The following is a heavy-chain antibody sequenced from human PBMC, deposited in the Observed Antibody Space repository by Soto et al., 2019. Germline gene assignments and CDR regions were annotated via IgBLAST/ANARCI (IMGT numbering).Heavy chain of an antibody. CDR1: GFTFSSYS. J-gene: IGHJ6*02. D-gene: IGHD2-15*01. V-gene: IGHV3-48*02. Sequence: GVLRLSCAASGFTFSSYSMNWVLQAPGKGLEWVSYISSSSSTIYYADSVKGRFTISRDNAKNSLYLQMNSLRDEDTAVYYCARGGGGSCYSCYYYYGMDVWGQGTTVTVSS. CDR2: ISSSSSTI. CDR3: ARGGGGSCYSCYYYYGMDV.